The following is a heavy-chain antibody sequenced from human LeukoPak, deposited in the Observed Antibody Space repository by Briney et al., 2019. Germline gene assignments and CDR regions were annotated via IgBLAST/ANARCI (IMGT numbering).Heavy chain of an antibody. J-gene: IGHJ6*02. CDR3: RPAAVPYGMDV. CDR2: IKSKTDGGTT. D-gene: IGHD6-13*01. Sequence: GGSLRLSCAASGFTFSNAWMSWVRQAPGKGLEWVGRIKSKTDGGTTDYAAPVKGRFTISRDDSKNTLYLQMNSLKTEDTAVYYCRPAAVPYGMDVWGQGTTVTVSS. CDR1: GFTFSNAW. V-gene: IGHV3-15*01.